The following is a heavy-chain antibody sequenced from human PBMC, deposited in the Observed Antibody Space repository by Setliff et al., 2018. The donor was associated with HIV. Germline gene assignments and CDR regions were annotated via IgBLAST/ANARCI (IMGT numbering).Heavy chain of an antibody. CDR3: ARHEQYRYGSGSYYKESDVFDI. J-gene: IGHJ3*02. CDR2: INHSGST. D-gene: IGHD3-10*01. Sequence: SETLSLTCAVFGGSFTDIGGSFTDYYCIWIRQPPGKGLEWIGEINHSGSTHYNPSLKSRFTISVDTSKNQFSLKLSSVTAADTAVYYCARHEQYRYGSGSYYKESDVFDIWGQGTMVTVSS. CDR1: GGSFTDIGGSFTDYY. V-gene: IGHV4-34*01.